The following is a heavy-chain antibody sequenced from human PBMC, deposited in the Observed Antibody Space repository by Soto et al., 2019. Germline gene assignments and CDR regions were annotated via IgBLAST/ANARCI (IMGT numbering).Heavy chain of an antibody. CDR2: IYYIGIT. CDR3: ARSPGYYFDY. V-gene: IGHV4-31*02. J-gene: IGHJ4*02. CDR1: SGGYY. Sequence: SGGYYWSWIRQHPGKGLEWIGYIYYIGITYYNPSLKSRVTISVDTSKNQFSLKLSSVTAADTAVYYCARSPGYYFDYWGQGTLVTVSS.